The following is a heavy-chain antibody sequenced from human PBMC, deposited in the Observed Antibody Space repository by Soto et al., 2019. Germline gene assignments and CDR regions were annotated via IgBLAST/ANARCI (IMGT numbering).Heavy chain of an antibody. CDR1: GFTFSSDL. CDR3: ARDKIVVVVAATGGFDY. Sequence: PGGSLRLSCAASGFTFSSDLMSWVRQAPGKGLEWVANMKQDGSEKYYVDSVNGRFTISRDNAKNSLYLQMNSLRAEDTAVYYCARDKIVVVVAATGGFDYWGQGTLVTVSS. J-gene: IGHJ4*02. CDR2: MKQDGSEK. D-gene: IGHD2-15*01. V-gene: IGHV3-7*03.